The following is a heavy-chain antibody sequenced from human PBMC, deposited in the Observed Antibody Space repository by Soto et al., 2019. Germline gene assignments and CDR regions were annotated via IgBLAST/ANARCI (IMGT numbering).Heavy chain of an antibody. CDR3: AKGGAIVAAGTRVYLYNAMDV. Sequence: GASVKVSCKASGYTFTGYYVHWVRQAPGQGLEWTGWINPNSGDTYLAQRFQSRVTMNRDTSIGTAYMELRGLTSDDTAEYYCAKGGAIVAAGTRVYLYNAMDVWGQGTTVTVSS. V-gene: IGHV1-2*02. J-gene: IGHJ6*02. CDR2: INPNSGDT. D-gene: IGHD1-26*01. CDR1: GYTFTGYY.